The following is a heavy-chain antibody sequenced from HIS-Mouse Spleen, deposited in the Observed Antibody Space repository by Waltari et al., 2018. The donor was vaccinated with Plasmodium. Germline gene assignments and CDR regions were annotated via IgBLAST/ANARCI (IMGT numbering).Heavy chain of an antibody. D-gene: IGHD7-27*01. J-gene: IGHJ4*02. CDR2: IYSGGST. V-gene: IGHV3-53*02. CDR1: GFTVSSNY. Sequence: EVQLVETGGGLIQPGGSLRLSCAASGFTVSSNYMRWVRQAPGKGLEWVSVIYSGGSTYYADSVKGRFTISRDNSKNTLYLQMNSLRAEDTAVYYCARAAIAWGSPYYFDYWGQGTLVTVSS. CDR3: ARAAIAWGSPYYFDY.